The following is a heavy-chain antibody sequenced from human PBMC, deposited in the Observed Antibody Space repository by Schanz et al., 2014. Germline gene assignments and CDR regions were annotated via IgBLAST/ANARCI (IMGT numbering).Heavy chain of an antibody. Sequence: EVQLVESGGGLVQPGGSLRLSCAASGFTFSSYSMNWVRQAPGKGLEWVSSISRSSSSIYYADSVKGRFTISRDNAKNSLYLQMHSLRAEDTAVYYCAKEESPPSLVDYWGQGTLVTVSS. V-gene: IGHV3-21*01. CDR3: AKEESPPSLVDY. CDR2: ISRSSSSI. J-gene: IGHJ4*02. CDR1: GFTFSSYS.